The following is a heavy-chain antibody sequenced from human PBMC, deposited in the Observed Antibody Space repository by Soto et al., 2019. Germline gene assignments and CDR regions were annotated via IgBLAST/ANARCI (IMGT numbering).Heavy chain of an antibody. Sequence: EVRLLESGGGVVQPGGSLRLSCAAYGFTFSSYAMTWVRQAPGKGLEWVSAISGSGDSTYYANSVKGRFTISRDNSKNTLYLQMTSLSAGDTAVYFCVNRRRVDTTMVDQWGQGTLVTVSS. D-gene: IGHD5-18*01. CDR3: VNRRRVDTTMVDQ. CDR2: ISGSGDST. CDR1: GFTFSSYA. V-gene: IGHV3-23*01. J-gene: IGHJ4*02.